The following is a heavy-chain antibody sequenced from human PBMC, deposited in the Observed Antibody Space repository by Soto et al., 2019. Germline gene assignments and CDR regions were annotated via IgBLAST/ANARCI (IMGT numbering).Heavy chain of an antibody. D-gene: IGHD3-9*01. V-gene: IGHV4-30-4*01. CDR2: IYYSGST. J-gene: IGHJ6*02. Sequence: PSETLSLTCTVSGDSISSGANYWSWIRQPPGKGLEWIGYIYYSGSTYYNPTLKSRVTISVDRSKNLLSLKLSSVTAADTAVYDCARVDILTVSGCMDVWGQGTTVTVSS. CDR1: GDSISSGANY. CDR3: ARVDILTVSGCMDV.